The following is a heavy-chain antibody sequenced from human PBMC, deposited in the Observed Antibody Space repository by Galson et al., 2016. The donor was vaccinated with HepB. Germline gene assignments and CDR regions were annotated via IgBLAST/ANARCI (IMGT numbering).Heavy chain of an antibody. CDR3: ARGIYQDFLTAYYL. CDR1: GGTFSSFA. J-gene: IGHJ4*02. Sequence: SVKVSCKASGGTFSSFAINWVRQAPGQGLEWMGGIIPIFGSASYAQKFQGRLTITADESTSTAYMEWSSLRSEDTAVYYCARGIYQDFLTAYYLWGQGTLVTVSS. D-gene: IGHD3-9*01. CDR2: IIPIFGSA. V-gene: IGHV1-69*13.